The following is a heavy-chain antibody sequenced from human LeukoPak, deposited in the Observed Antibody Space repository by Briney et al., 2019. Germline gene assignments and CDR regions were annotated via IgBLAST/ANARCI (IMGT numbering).Heavy chain of an antibody. CDR2: INAGNGNT. J-gene: IGHJ4*02. CDR1: GYTFTSYA. CDR3: ARGHYGSGSYDY. D-gene: IGHD3-10*01. Sequence: ASVKVSCKASGYTFTSYAMHWVRQAPGQRLAWMGWINAGNGNTKYSQKFQGRVTITRDTSASTAYMELSSLRSEDTAVYYCARGHYGSGSYDYWGQGTLVTVSS. V-gene: IGHV1-3*01.